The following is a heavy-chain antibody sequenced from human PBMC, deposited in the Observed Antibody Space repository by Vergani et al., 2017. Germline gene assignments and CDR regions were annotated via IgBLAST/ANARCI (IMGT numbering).Heavy chain of an antibody. CDR3: AKARDPNCKGGNCYSYYYGLDL. V-gene: IGHV3-23*01. Sequence: EVQLLESGGNLIQPGGSLRLSCGASGFTFSSYAMTWVRLAPGKGLQWVSAISGSGGNTFYTDSVKGRFTISRDNSKDTLYLQMNSRRVEDTAIYYCAKARDPNCKGGNCYSYYYGLDLWVQGTTVTVSS. D-gene: IGHD2-21*01. J-gene: IGHJ6*02. CDR1: GFTFSSYA. CDR2: ISGSGGNT.